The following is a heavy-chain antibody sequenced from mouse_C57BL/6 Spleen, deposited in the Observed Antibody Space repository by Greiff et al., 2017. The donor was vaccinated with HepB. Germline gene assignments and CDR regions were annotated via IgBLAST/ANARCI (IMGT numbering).Heavy chain of an antibody. Sequence: QVQLQQSGAELVRPGASVTLSCKASGYTFTDYEMHWVKQTPVHGLEWIGAIDPETGGTAYNQKFKGKAILTADKSSSTAYMELPSLTSEDSAVYYCTYYVGAMDYWGQGTSVTVSS. CDR2: IDPETGGT. D-gene: IGHD1-1*01. V-gene: IGHV1-15*01. J-gene: IGHJ4*01. CDR1: GYTFTDYE. CDR3: TYYVGAMDY.